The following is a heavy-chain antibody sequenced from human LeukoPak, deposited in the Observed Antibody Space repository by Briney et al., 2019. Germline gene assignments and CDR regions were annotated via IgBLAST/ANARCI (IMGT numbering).Heavy chain of an antibody. CDR1: GGSISSYY. D-gene: IGHD3-10*01. CDR3: ARARGVLDAFDI. CDR2: IYYSGST. Sequence: SETLSLTWTLSGGSISSYYWSWIRQPPGKGLEWIGYIYYSGSTNYNPSLKSRVTISVDTSKNQFSLKLSSVTAADTAVYYCARARGVLDAFDIWGQGTMVTVSS. V-gene: IGHV4-59*01. J-gene: IGHJ3*02.